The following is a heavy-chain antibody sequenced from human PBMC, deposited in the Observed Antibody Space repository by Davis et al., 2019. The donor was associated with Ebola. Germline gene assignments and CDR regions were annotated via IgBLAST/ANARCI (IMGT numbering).Heavy chain of an antibody. Sequence: AASVKVSCKASGYTFTSYAMHWVRQAPGQRLEWMGWINAGNGNTKYSQKFQGRVTMTEDTSTNTAYMELSSLRSEDTAVYYCTVGGIGGMGDYWGQGTLVTVSS. D-gene: IGHD1-26*01. CDR2: INAGNGNT. CDR3: TVGGIGGMGDY. CDR1: GYTFTSYA. V-gene: IGHV1-3*01. J-gene: IGHJ4*02.